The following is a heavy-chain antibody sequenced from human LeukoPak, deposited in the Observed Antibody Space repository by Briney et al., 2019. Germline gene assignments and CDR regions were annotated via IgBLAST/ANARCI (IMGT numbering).Heavy chain of an antibody. Sequence: GGSLRLSCSASGFTFSNYWMHWVRQAPGKGLVWVSRINTDGSSTYYADSVRGRFTISRDNSKNTLYLQMNSLRAEDTAVYYCARGYYDILTGYYGYWGQGTLVTVSS. CDR2: INTDGSST. CDR3: ARGYYDILTGYYGY. CDR1: GFTFSNYW. D-gene: IGHD3-9*01. J-gene: IGHJ4*02. V-gene: IGHV3-74*01.